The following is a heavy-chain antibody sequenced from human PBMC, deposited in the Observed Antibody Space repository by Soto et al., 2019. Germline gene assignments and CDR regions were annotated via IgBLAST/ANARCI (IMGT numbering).Heavy chain of an antibody. CDR2: ISSSSSYI. J-gene: IGHJ4*02. Sequence: EVQLVESGGGLVKPGGSLRLSCAASGFTFSSNSMNWVRQAPGKGLEWVSSISSSSSYIYYADSVKGRFTISRDNAKNSLYLQMNSLRAEDTAVYYCARDLLLRDFWSCYQNTPFDYWGQGTLVTVSS. V-gene: IGHV3-21*01. CDR1: GFTFSSNS. CDR3: ARDLLLRDFWSCYQNTPFDY. D-gene: IGHD3-3*01.